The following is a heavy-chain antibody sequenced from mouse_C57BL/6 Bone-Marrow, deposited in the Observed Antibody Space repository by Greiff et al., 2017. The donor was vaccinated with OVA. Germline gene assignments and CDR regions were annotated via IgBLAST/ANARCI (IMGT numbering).Heavy chain of an antibody. D-gene: IGHD3-2*02. CDR1: GFNIKDDY. V-gene: IGHV14-4*01. CDR2: IDPENGDT. J-gene: IGHJ4*01. CDR3: TTTQGTDNKGMDD. Sequence: VQLKQSGAELVRPGASVKLSCTASGFNIKDDYMHWVKQRPEQGLEWIGWIDPENGDTEYASKFQGQATITADTSSNTDYLQVSSLPSEDNGVYDCTTTQGTDNKGMDDWGKGTSGTVSS.